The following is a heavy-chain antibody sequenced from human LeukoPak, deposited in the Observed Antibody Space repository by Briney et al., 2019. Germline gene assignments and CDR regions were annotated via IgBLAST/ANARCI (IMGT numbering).Heavy chain of an antibody. J-gene: IGHJ4*02. D-gene: IGHD1-26*01. V-gene: IGHV1-69*13. Sequence: SVKVSCKASGGTFSSYAISWVRQAPGQGLEWMGGIIPIFGTANYAQKFQGRVTITADESTSTAYMELSSLRSEDTAVYYCASPKESGSYYRSYFDYWGQGTLVTVSS. CDR3: ASPKESGSYYRSYFDY. CDR2: IIPIFGTA. CDR1: GGTFSSYA.